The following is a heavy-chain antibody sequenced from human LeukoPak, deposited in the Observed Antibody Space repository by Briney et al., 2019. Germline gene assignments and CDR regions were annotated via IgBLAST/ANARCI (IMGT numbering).Heavy chain of an antibody. D-gene: IGHD3-9*01. Sequence: ASVKVSCKASGYTFTSYYMRWVRQAPGQGLERMGIINPSGGSTSYAQKFQGRVTMTRDTSTSTVYMELSSLRSEDTAVYYCATGGGDILTGYYNGFDYWGQGTLVTVSS. CDR2: INPSGGST. J-gene: IGHJ4*02. CDR3: ATGGGDILTGYYNGFDY. V-gene: IGHV1-46*01. CDR1: GYTFTSYY.